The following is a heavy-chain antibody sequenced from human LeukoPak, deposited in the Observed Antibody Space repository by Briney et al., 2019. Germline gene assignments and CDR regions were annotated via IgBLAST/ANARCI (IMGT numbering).Heavy chain of an antibody. D-gene: IGHD3-22*01. CDR3: TTGPRESYYYDSSGYQIDY. V-gene: IGHV3-15*01. CDR2: IKSKTDGGTT. CDR1: GFTFSNAW. J-gene: IGHJ4*02. Sequence: SGGSLRLSCAASGFTFSNAWMSWVRQAPGKGLEWVGRIKSKTDGGTTDYAAPVKGRFTISRDDSKNTLYLQMNSLKTEDTAVYYCTTGPRESYYYDSSGYQIDYWGQGTLVTVSS.